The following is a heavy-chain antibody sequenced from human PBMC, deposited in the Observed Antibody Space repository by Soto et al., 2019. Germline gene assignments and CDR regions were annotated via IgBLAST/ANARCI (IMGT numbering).Heavy chain of an antibody. D-gene: IGHD3-16*01. CDR2: ISWDSYSI. J-gene: IGHJ4*02. V-gene: IGHV3-9*01. CDR3: AKARGGIDY. Sequence: ESGGGLVQPGRSLRLSCVGSGFTFDDYGMHWVRQAPGKGLEWVSGISWDSYSIGYADSVKGRFTISRDNAKNSLYLQMNRLKSEDTALYYCAKARGGIDYWGQGTLVTVSS. CDR1: GFTFDDYG.